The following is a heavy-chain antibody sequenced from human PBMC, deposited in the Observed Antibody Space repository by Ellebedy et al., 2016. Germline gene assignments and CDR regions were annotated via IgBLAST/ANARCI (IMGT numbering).Heavy chain of an antibody. J-gene: IGHJ4*02. D-gene: IGHD3-16*01. CDR1: GFSFSSYA. CDR2: ISGSGGST. Sequence: GGSLRLSCAASGFSFSSYAMSWVRQAPGKGLEWVSTISGSGGSTYYADSVKGRFTISRDNSKNTLYLQMNSLRAEDTAVYYCAKLGLRLGGDYWGQGTLVTVSS. CDR3: AKLGLRLGGDY. V-gene: IGHV3-23*01.